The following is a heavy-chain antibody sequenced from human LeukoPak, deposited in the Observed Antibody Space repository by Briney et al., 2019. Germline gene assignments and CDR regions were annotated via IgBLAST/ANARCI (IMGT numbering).Heavy chain of an antibody. Sequence: KPGLSEGLLQGFWRHLHGGTSNNYAVNWVRQAPGQGLEWLGRIMPSLGIGNYPQKFQGRVTITADESASTAYMELSGLRSDDTAVYYCAREACRVLGTMWPSLGGQDCRYDYWGQGTLVTVSS. D-gene: IGHD1-7*01. CDR3: AREACRVLGTMWPSLGGQDCRYDY. V-gene: IGHV1-69*04. J-gene: IGHJ4*02. CDR2: IMPSLGIG. CDR1: RHLHGGTSNNYA.